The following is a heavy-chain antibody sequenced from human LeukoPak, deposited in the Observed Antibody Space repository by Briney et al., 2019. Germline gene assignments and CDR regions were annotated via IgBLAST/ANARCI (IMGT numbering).Heavy chain of an antibody. CDR3: AKDPTYGDYVYYFDY. CDR2: ISGSGGST. D-gene: IGHD4-17*01. Sequence: GGSLRLFCAASGFTFSSYGMSWVRQAPGKGLEWVSAISGSGGSTYYADSVKGRFTISRDNSKNTLYLQMNSLRAEDTAVYYCAKDPTYGDYVYYFDYWGQGTLVTVSS. J-gene: IGHJ4*02. CDR1: GFTFSSYG. V-gene: IGHV3-23*01.